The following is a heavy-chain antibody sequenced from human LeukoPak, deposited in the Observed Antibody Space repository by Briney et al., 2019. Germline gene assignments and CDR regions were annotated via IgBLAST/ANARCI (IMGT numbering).Heavy chain of an antibody. D-gene: IGHD3-10*01. CDR1: GFTFSIYG. Sequence: GGSLRLSCAASGFTFSIYGMSWVRQAPGKGLEWVSAISGSGGSTYYADSVKGRFTISRDNSKNTLYLQMNSLRAEDTALYYCATLVRGHDAFDIWGQGTTVTVSS. CDR3: ATLVRGHDAFDI. CDR2: ISGSGGST. V-gene: IGHV3-23*01. J-gene: IGHJ3*02.